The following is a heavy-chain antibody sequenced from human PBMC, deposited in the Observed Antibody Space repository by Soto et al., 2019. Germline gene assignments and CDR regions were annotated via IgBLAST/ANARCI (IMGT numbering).Heavy chain of an antibody. CDR3: ARSQWMGKYYFDY. CDR1: SGSISSTIYS. D-gene: IGHD6-19*01. V-gene: IGHV4-39*01. Sequence: SETLSLTCTVSSGSISSTIYSWDWIRQPPGKGLEWIGSIFYSGSTYYNPSLKSRVTISVDTSKNQFSLTLTSVTAADTAVYYCARSQWMGKYYFDYWGQGALVTAPQ. CDR2: IFYSGST. J-gene: IGHJ4*02.